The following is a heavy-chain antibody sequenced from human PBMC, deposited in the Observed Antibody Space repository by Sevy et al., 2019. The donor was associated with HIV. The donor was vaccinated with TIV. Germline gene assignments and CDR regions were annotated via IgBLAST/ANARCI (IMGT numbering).Heavy chain of an antibody. CDR3: ARLVSCGGDSYYLDS. V-gene: IGHV3-30*01. CDR2: ISHDERYK. CDR1: GFSFSDYD. Sequence: GGSLRLSCAASGFSFSDYDMHWVRQAPGKGLDWVAVISHDERYKNYAESVKVRFTISRDNFKNTLFLQMDSLRPEDTAVYFCARLVSCGGDSYYLDSWGQRALVTVSS. J-gene: IGHJ4*02. D-gene: IGHD2-21*02.